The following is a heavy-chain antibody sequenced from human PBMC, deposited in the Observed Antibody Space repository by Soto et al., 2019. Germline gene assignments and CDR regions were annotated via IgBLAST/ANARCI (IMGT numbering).Heavy chain of an antibody. V-gene: IGHV1-69*01. J-gene: IGHJ3*02. CDR3: AREGYNCGRDPLDI. Sequence: QVQLVQSGAEEKKPGSSVRVSCKAPGGTFSRYGMSWVRQAPGQGLEWMGGISPIVGMANYAERFQGRVTITADESTSTAHMELRSLTSEDTATYYCAREGYNCGRDPLDIWGQGTMVTVSS. D-gene: IGHD1-20*01. CDR2: ISPIVGMA. CDR1: GGTFSRYG.